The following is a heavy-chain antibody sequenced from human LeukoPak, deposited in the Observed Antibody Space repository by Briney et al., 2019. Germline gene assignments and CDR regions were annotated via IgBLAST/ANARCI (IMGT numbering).Heavy chain of an antibody. V-gene: IGHV3-53*05. J-gene: IGHJ5*02. Sequence: GGSLRLSCAASGFAVSSTYMNWVRQAPGKGLEWVSVIYTAGKTYYAGSVKGRFTISRDNSKNTLYLQMDGLGPEDTAVYYCARDVSAWGQGTLVTVSS. CDR3: ARDVSA. CDR1: GFAVSSTY. CDR2: IYTAGKT.